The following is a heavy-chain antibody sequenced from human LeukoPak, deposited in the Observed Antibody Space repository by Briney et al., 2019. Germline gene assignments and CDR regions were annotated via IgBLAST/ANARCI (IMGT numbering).Heavy chain of an antibody. CDR2: ISSSSSSI. CDR3: AKFGIVVVPAAIFDY. D-gene: IGHD2-2*01. J-gene: IGHJ4*02. Sequence: GGSLRLSCAASGFTFSTYTMNWVRQAPGKGLEWVSLISSSSSSIYYTDSVKGRFTTSRDNAKNSLYLQMNSLRAEDTAVYYCAKFGIVVVPAAIFDYWGQGTLVTVSS. CDR1: GFTFSTYT. V-gene: IGHV3-21*04.